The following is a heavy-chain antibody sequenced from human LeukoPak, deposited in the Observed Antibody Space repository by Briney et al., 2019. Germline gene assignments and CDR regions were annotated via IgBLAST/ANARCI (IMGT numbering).Heavy chain of an antibody. Sequence: SGDSLRLSCAPSGFTFSTYPMMWLPQARGRARVWVSNICASSGTTYSADSVKGRFTISRDNSKSTLYLQMNRLRAEDTAVYYCARDRASGWYWIYWYFDLWGRGTLVTVSS. CDR3: ARDRASGWYWIYWYFDL. CDR2: ICASSGTT. CDR1: GFTFSTYP. J-gene: IGHJ2*01. D-gene: IGHD6-19*01. V-gene: IGHV3-23*01.